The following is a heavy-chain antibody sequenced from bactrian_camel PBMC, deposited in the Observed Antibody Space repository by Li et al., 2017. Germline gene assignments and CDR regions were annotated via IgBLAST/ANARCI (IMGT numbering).Heavy chain of an antibody. V-gene: IGHV3S1*01. J-gene: IGHJ7*01. Sequence: HVQLVESGGGSVQAGGSLRLSCTASGYASSRYCMGWFRQASGKEREAVAVIYTGGGSTYYADSVKGRFTISRDNAKNIWYLQMNNLKPEDSAMYRCAAQYGLGTCKFWAYSDNMDYWG. CDR2: IYTGGGST. D-gene: IGHD4*01. CDR1: GYASSRYC.